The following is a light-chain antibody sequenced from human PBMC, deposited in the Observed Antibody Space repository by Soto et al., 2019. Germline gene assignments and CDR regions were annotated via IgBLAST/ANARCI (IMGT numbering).Light chain of an antibody. V-gene: IGLV2-14*03. CDR1: SSDVGGYNY. Sequence: QSVLTQPASVSGSPGQSITISCTGTSSDVGGYNYVSWYQRHPDKAPKLMIYDVSNRPSGVSNRFSGSKSGNTASLTISGLQAEDEADYHCSSYTSSSTYVFGTGTKVTVL. CDR3: SSYTSSSTYV. CDR2: DVS. J-gene: IGLJ1*01.